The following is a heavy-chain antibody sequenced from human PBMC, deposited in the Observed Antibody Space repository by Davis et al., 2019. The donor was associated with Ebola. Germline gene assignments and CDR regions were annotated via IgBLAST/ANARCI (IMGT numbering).Heavy chain of an antibody. J-gene: IGHJ4*02. V-gene: IGHV3-30*04. D-gene: IGHD3-3*01. CDR2: VSHSERER. CDR1: GFIFRNYA. CDR3: VRAVFHEVLDY. Sequence: PGGSLRLSCAASGFIFRNYAMHWVRQAPGKGLEWVAVVSHSERERFYADSVKGRFTISRDNSENTLYLQMSSLTVDDTAVYYCVRAVFHEVLDYWGQGTPVTVSP.